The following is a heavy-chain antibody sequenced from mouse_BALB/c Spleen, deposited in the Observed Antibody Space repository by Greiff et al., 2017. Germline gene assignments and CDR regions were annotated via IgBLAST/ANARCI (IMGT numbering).Heavy chain of an antibody. CDR3: ARDVDYYGSSHWYFDV. CDR2: ISSGGSP. J-gene: IGHJ1*01. D-gene: IGHD1-1*01. CDR1: GFTFSSYA. V-gene: IGHV5-6-5*01. Sequence: EVMLVESGGGLVKPGGSLKLSCAASGFTFSSYAMSWVRQTPEKRLEWVASISSGGSPYYPDGVKGRFTISRDNARNILYLQMSSLRSEDTAMYYCARDVDYYGSSHWYFDVWGAGTTVTVSS.